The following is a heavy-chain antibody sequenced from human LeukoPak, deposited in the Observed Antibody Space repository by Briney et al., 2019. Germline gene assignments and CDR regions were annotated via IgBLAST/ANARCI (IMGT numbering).Heavy chain of an antibody. V-gene: IGHV4-4*07. J-gene: IGHJ4*02. Sequence: PSETLSLTCNVSGASISSHYWSWIRQPAGKGLEWIGRIYTSGSTNFNPSLKSRVTISVDTSKNQFSLKLNSVTAADTAVYYCARSGMATIDYWGQGTLVTVSS. D-gene: IGHD5-24*01. CDR3: ARSGMATIDY. CDR1: GASISSHY. CDR2: IYTSGST.